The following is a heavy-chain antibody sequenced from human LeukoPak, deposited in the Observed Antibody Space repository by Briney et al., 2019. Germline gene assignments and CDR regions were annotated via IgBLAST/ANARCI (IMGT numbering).Heavy chain of an antibody. D-gene: IGHD2-15*01. V-gene: IGHV1-69*05. CDR3: ASPAARHYYYYMDV. J-gene: IGHJ6*03. Sequence: GASVKVSCKASGGTFSSYAISWVRQAPGQGLEWMGGIIPIFGTANYAQKFQGRVTITTDESTSTAYMELSSLRSEDTAVYYCASPAARHYYYYMDVWGKGTTVTVSS. CDR2: IIPIFGTA. CDR1: GGTFSSYA.